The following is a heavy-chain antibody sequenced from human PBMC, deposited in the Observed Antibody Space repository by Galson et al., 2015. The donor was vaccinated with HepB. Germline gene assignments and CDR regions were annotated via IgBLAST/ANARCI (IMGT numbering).Heavy chain of an antibody. J-gene: IGHJ4*02. V-gene: IGHV3-66*01. CDR1: GFPVTKNY. Sequence: SLRLSCAASGFPVTKNYISWVRQAPGKGLEWVSVFYSGGGTSYADPARGRCIISRDNSKNTVHLQMNGLGAEDTAVYYCARDRRGDGYDYGFYYFDYWGQGTLVTVSS. CDR3: ARDRRGDGYDYGFYYFDY. CDR2: FYSGGGT. D-gene: IGHD5-24*01.